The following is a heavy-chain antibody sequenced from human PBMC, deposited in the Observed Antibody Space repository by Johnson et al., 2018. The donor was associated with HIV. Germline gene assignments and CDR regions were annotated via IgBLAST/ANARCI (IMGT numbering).Heavy chain of an antibody. CDR2: ISGSGGSP. CDR1: GFTFSSYA. D-gene: IGHD6-13*01. J-gene: IGHJ3*02. Sequence: VQVVESGGGLVQPGGSRRLSCAASGFTFSSYAMSWVRQAPGKGLEWVSAISGSGGSPYYADSVKGRFTISRDNSKNTLYLQMNSLRAEDTAVYYCARASRSWYFAFDIWGQGTMVTVSS. CDR3: ARASRSWYFAFDI. V-gene: IGHV3-23*04.